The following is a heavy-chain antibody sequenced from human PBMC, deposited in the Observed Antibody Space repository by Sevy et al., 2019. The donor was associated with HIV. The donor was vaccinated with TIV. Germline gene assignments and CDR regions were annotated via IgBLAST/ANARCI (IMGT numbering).Heavy chain of an antibody. CDR3: AREGCSRPHDY. CDR1: GFAFYEYS. D-gene: IGHD2-8*01. V-gene: IGHV3-23*01. Sequence: GGSLRLSCAASGFAFYEYSMSWIRQAPGKGLEWVATLSFGCGKINYADSVKGRFTISRDNSKNSFYLQMDNLRVEDTAIYYCAREGCSRPHDYWGQGTRVTVSS. CDR2: LSFGCGKI. J-gene: IGHJ4*02.